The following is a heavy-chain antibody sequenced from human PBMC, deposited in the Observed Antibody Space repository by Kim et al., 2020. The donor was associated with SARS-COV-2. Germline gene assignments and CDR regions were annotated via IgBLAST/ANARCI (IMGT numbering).Heavy chain of an antibody. D-gene: IGHD1-26*01. CDR3: ARDQVGLGATGFDP. V-gene: IGHV4-59*01. CDR2: IYYTGDT. CDR1: GGSISSYY. J-gene: IGHJ5*02. Sequence: SETLSLTCTVSGGSISSYYWSWIRQPPGQGLQWIGYIYYTGDTNYNPSLESRVTISVDTSKNQFSLKLSSVIAADTAVYYCARDQVGLGATGFDPWGQGTLVIVSS.